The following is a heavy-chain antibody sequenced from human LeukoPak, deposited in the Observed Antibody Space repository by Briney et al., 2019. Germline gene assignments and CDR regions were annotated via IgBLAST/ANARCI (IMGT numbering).Heavy chain of an antibody. D-gene: IGHD4-11*01. V-gene: IGHV4-59*01. J-gene: IGHJ6*03. Sequence: SETLSLTCSVSDDSITMYYWTWIRQPPGKGLEWIGYVDHTGSTNFNPSLNGRVSISRDTSKNLFSLRLRSVTAADTAVYFCARGRVSSSAWYSTYYYYFYMDVWGKGTTVTVSS. CDR2: VDHTGST. CDR3: ARGRVSSSAWYSTYYYYFYMDV. CDR1: DDSITMYY.